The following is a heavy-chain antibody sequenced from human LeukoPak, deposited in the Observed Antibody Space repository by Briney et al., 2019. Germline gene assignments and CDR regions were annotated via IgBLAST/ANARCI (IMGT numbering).Heavy chain of an antibody. V-gene: IGHV3-48*04. CDR1: GFTFSSYS. Sequence: AGGSLRLSCAASGFTFSSYSMNWVRQAPGKGLEWVADISSSTSTTHYADSVKGRFTISRDNARNSLYLQMNSLRAEDTAVYYCARERGGPALNHFDYWGQGTLVTVSS. D-gene: IGHD1-14*01. CDR2: ISSSTSTT. J-gene: IGHJ4*02. CDR3: ARERGGPALNHFDY.